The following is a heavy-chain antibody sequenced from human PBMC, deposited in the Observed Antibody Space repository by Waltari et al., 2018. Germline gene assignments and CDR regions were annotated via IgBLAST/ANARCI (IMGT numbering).Heavy chain of an antibody. CDR3: ARSVLGSGSYLLGY. Sequence: QVQLVQSGAEVKKPGSSVKVSCKASGGPFSSYAISWVRRAPGQGLEWMGRIIPILGIANYAQKFQGRVTITADKSTSTAYMELSSLRSEDTAVYYCARSVLGSGSYLLGYWGQGTLVTVSS. CDR2: IIPILGIA. V-gene: IGHV1-69*04. CDR1: GGPFSSYA. J-gene: IGHJ4*02. D-gene: IGHD3-10*01.